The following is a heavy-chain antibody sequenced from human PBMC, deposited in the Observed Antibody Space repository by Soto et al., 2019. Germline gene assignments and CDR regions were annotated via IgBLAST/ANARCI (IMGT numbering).Heavy chain of an antibody. CDR1: GFTFDDYG. Sequence: GGSLRLSCAASGFTFDDYGMSWVRQAPGKGLEWVSGINWNGGSTGYADSVKGRFTISRDNAKNSLYLQMNSLRAEDTALYHCARAHYGDNDYYYYMDVWGKGTTVTVSS. CDR2: INWNGGST. V-gene: IGHV3-20*01. CDR3: ARAHYGDNDYYYYMDV. J-gene: IGHJ6*03. D-gene: IGHD4-17*01.